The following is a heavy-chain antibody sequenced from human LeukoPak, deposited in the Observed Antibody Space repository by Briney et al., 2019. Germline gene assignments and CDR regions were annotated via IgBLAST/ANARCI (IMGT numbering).Heavy chain of an antibody. CDR2: INHSGST. D-gene: IGHD6-19*01. J-gene: IGHJ4*02. CDR1: GGSISSYY. CDR3: ARLSSGWYGYFDY. V-gene: IGHV4-34*01. Sequence: PSETLSLTCTVSGGSISSYYWSWIRQPPGKGLEWIGEINHSGSTNYNPSLKSRVTISVDTSKNQFSLKLSSVTAADTAVYYCARLSSGWYGYFDYWGQGTLVTVSS.